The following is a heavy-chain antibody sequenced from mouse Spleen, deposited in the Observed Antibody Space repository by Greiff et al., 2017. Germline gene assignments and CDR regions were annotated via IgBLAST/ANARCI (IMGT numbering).Heavy chain of an antibody. Sequence: VQLQQSGAELARPGASVKLSCKASGYTFTSYGISWVKQRPGQGLEWIGEIYPRSGNTYYNEKFKGKATLTADKSSSTAYMELRSLTSEDSAVYFCARRDYDAGFAYWGQGTLVTVSA. CDR2: IYPRSGNT. D-gene: IGHD2-4*01. V-gene: IGHV1-81*01. CDR1: GYTFTSYG. CDR3: ARRDYDAGFAY. J-gene: IGHJ3*01.